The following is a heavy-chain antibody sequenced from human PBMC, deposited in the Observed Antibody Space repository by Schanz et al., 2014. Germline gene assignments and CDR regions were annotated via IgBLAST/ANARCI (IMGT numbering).Heavy chain of an antibody. J-gene: IGHJ4*02. CDR3: ARGLVRYFAY. CDR1: AYTFTGYY. Sequence: QVQLVQSGAEVKKAGASVKVSCKASAYTFTGYYLHWVRQAPGQGLEWMGQINPNSGATIYAQNFQGRVTMTRDTSISTAYMELSRLRSDDTAVYYCARGLVRYFAYWGQGTLVTVSS. CDR2: INPNSGAT. D-gene: IGHD2-8*02. V-gene: IGHV1-2*06.